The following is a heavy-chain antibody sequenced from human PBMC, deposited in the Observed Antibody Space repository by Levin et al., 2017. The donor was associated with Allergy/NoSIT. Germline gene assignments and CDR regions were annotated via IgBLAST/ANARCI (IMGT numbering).Heavy chain of an antibody. V-gene: IGHV4-59*11. Sequence: SETLSLTCTVSGGSINGHYWSWIRQPPGKGLEWIGYIFSSGTINYKPSLYSRATISVDTSNNQFSLKLHSVTAADTASYYCAGGTETVDYFDHWCQGTLVTVSS. CDR1: GGSINGHY. CDR3: AGGTETVDYFDH. CDR2: IFSSGTI. J-gene: IGHJ4*02. D-gene: IGHD4-11*01.